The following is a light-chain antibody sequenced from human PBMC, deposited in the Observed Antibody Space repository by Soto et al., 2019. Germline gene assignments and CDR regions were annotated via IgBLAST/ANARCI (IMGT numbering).Light chain of an antibody. CDR1: SSDVGRYRF. Sequence: QSALTQPPSASGSLGQSVTISCTGTSSDVGRYRFVSWYQQHPGKAPKVMIYEVSKRPSGVPDRFSGSKSGSTASLTVSGLQAEDEAYYYCCSYAGNNNVVFGGGTKLTVL. CDR2: EVS. V-gene: IGLV2-8*01. J-gene: IGLJ3*02. CDR3: CSYAGNNNVV.